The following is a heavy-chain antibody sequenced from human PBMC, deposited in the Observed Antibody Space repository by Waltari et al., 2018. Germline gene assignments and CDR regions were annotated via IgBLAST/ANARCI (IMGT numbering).Heavy chain of an antibody. CDR1: GGTFSSYA. D-gene: IGHD3-3*01. J-gene: IGHJ3*02. Sequence: QVQLVQSGAEVKKPGSSVKVACKASGGTFSSYAISWVRQAPGQGLEWMGGIIPIFGSANYAQKFQGRVTITADESTSTAYMELSSLRSEDTAVYYCARERGITIFGVVIRDAFDIWGQGTMVTVSS. CDR3: ARERGITIFGVVIRDAFDI. V-gene: IGHV1-69*12. CDR2: IIPIFGSA.